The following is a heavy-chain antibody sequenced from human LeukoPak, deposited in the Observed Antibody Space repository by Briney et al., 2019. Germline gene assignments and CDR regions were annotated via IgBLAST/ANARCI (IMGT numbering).Heavy chain of an antibody. CDR2: ITGSGGTT. J-gene: IGHJ4*02. D-gene: IGHD6-6*01. CDR3: AKDREVSAARVYDY. V-gene: IGHV3-23*01. Sequence: GGSLRLSCAASGFTFSNYVLIWVRQAPGRGLDCVSAITGSGGTTSYADSVKGRFTISRDNSRNTLYLQMNSLRAEDAAVYYCAKDREVSAARVYDYWGQGTLVTVSS. CDR1: GFTFSNYV.